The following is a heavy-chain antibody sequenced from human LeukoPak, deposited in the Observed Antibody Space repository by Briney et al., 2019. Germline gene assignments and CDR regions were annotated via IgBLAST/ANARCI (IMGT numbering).Heavy chain of an antibody. Sequence: SETLSLTCTVSGGSISGSTYYWGWIRQPPGKGLEWIGSIYYSGSTNYNPSLKSRVTISLDTSKNQFSLKLSSVTAADTAVYYCARGRDCFDYWGQGTLVTVSS. CDR3: ARGRDCFDY. V-gene: IGHV4-39*07. D-gene: IGHD2-21*01. CDR2: IYYSGST. CDR1: GGSISGSTYY. J-gene: IGHJ4*02.